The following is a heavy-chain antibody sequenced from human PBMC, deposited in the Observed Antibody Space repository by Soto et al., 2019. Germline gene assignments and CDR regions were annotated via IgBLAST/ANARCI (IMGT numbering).Heavy chain of an antibody. CDR1: GGTFSSYA. D-gene: IGHD2-15*01. J-gene: IGHJ1*01. Sequence: SVKVFCKASGGTFSSYAISWVRQAPGQGLEWMGGIIPIFGTANYAQKFQGRVTITADESTSTAYMELSSLRSEDTAVYYCALGYCSGGSCYSGEYFQHWGQGTLVTVSS. CDR2: IIPIFGTA. CDR3: ALGYCSGGSCYSGEYFQH. V-gene: IGHV1-69*13.